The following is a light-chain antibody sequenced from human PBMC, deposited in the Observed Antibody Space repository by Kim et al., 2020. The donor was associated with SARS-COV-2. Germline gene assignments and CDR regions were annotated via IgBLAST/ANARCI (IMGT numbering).Light chain of an antibody. Sequence: SVGDSVTVTCRASQTIDYYGNWYQQKADKAPKRLIYATSTLQNGVPSRFSGGGTGTYFTLTISGVRPENNATYYCQQTYSASQITFGQGTRLEIK. J-gene: IGKJ5*01. V-gene: IGKV1-39*01. CDR3: QQTYSASQIT. CDR2: ATS. CDR1: QTIDYY.